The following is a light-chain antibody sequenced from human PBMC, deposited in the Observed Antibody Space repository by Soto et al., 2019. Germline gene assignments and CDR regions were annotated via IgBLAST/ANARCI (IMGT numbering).Light chain of an antibody. Sequence: DIQLTQSPSFLSPSIGEGVTITCRASQVISTSLAWYQQKPGKAPNLLIYDASDLERGVPSRFSGSGSGTDFTLTISSLQPEDVATYFCQQFDNLPFIFGQGTRLEIK. CDR3: QQFDNLPFI. CDR2: DAS. V-gene: IGKV1-33*01. J-gene: IGKJ5*01. CDR1: QVISTS.